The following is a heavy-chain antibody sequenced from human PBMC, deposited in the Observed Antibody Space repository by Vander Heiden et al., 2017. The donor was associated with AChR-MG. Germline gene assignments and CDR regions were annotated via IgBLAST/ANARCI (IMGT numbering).Heavy chain of an antibody. V-gene: IGHV4-39*01. CDR2: ISYSGST. J-gene: IGHJ5*02. Sequence: QLQLQESGPGLVKPSETLSLTCTVSGGPISSSSYYWGWIRQPPGKGLKWIGSISYSGSTYYNPSLESRVTISVDTSKNQFSLKLSSVTAADTAVYYCASSRHDYNNWFDPWGQGTLVTVSS. CDR3: ASSRHDYNNWFDP. D-gene: IGHD4-4*01. CDR1: GGPISSSSYY.